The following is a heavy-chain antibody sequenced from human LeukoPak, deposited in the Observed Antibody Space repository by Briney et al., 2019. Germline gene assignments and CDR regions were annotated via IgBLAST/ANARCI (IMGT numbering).Heavy chain of an antibody. Sequence: SETLSLTCTVSGGSISSSSYYWGWIRQPPGKGLEWIGSIYYSGSTYYNPSLKSRVTISVDTSKNQFSLKLSSVTAADTAVYYCARFRSGGSCYENSCWYFDYWGQGTLVTVSS. CDR3: ARFRSGGSCYENSCWYFDY. CDR2: IYYSGST. J-gene: IGHJ4*02. V-gene: IGHV4-39*07. CDR1: GGSISSSSYY. D-gene: IGHD2-15*01.